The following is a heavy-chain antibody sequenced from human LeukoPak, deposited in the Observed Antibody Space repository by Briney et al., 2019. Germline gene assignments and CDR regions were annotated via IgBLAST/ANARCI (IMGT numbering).Heavy chain of an antibody. CDR3: GRGGYSSSSFYGMDV. CDR1: GFTFSDHY. V-gene: IGHV3-72*01. CDR2: TGNKANSYTT. J-gene: IGHJ6*02. D-gene: IGHD6-6*01. Sequence: GGSLRLSCAASGFTFSDHYMEWVRQAPGKGLEWIGHTGNKANSYTTEYAASVKGRFSISRDDSKNPLYLQMNSLKTEDTAVYYCGRGGYSSSSFYGMDVWGQGTTVTVSS.